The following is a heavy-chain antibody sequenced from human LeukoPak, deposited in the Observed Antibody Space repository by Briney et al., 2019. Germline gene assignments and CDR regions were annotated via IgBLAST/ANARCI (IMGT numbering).Heavy chain of an antibody. CDR1: GFTFSSYA. Sequence: GGSLRLSCAASGFTFSSYAMGWVRQAPGKGLEWVSTVNESGGRTYYADSVKGRFTMSRDNSRNTLNLQMNSLRAEDAAIYYCVKEGRPNSVSGFFDYGGQGTRVTVSS. D-gene: IGHD1-26*01. CDR2: VNESGGRT. V-gene: IGHV3-23*01. CDR3: VKEGRPNSVSGFFDY. J-gene: IGHJ4*02.